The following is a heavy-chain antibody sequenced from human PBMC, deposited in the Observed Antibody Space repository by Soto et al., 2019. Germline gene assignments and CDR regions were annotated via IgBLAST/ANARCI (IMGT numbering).Heavy chain of an antibody. CDR1: GFTFSSSW. Sequence: GGSLRLSCAASGFTFSSSWMFWVRQAPEKGLVWISRISPDGTTTNYADSVKGRFTISRDNAKNTVYLQMNCLRAEDTAVYYCARDLSSSPGYWGPGTLVTVSS. D-gene: IGHD6-6*01. V-gene: IGHV3-74*01. CDR2: ISPDGTTT. J-gene: IGHJ4*02. CDR3: ARDLSSSPGY.